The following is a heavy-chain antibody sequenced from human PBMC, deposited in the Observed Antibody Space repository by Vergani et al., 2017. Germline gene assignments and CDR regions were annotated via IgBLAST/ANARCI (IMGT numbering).Heavy chain of an antibody. CDR3: ARDHGGGYDYVWGSYRLRGNWFDP. V-gene: IGHV1-46*01. Sequence: QVQLVQSGAEVKKPGASVKVSCKASGYTFTSYYMHWVRQAPGQGLEWMGIINPSGGSTSYAQKFQGRVTMTRDTSTSTVYMELSSLRSEDTAVYYCARDHGGGYDYVWGSYRLRGNWFDPWGQGTLVTVSS. D-gene: IGHD3-16*02. J-gene: IGHJ5*02. CDR2: INPSGGST. CDR1: GYTFTSYY.